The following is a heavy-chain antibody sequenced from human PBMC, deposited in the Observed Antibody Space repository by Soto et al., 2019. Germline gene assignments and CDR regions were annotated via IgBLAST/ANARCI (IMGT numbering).Heavy chain of an antibody. CDR3: ARGSALIYGDYPGAGYFDF. CDR2: VHYSGTT. D-gene: IGHD4-17*01. CDR1: GGSISSYY. Sequence: QLQLQESGPRLVKPSETLSLTCTVSGGSISSYYWRWIRQSPGRGLGWIGFVHYSGTTNYNPSLKSRVAMSLDSSRRQFSLTLNSVTTADTAVYYCARGSALIYGDYPGAGYFDFWGQGILVTVSS. J-gene: IGHJ4*02. V-gene: IGHV4-59*01.